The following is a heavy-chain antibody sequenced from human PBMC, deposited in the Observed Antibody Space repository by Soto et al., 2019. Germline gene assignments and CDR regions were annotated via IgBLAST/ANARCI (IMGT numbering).Heavy chain of an antibody. CDR2: IRVSGYT. J-gene: IGHJ4*02. V-gene: IGHV4-31*03. CDR3: ATYAEAAGGTGS. D-gene: IGHD6-13*01. Sequence: QVQLQESGPGLVEPSKTLSLTCTVSGGSISSGYYHWSWVRLLPGKGLEWIGYIRVSGYTQYNPSLQSRLTISVDASNNQFSLRLTSVTAADTAMYYCATYAEAAGGTGSWGQGTLVTVSS. CDR1: GGSISSGYYH.